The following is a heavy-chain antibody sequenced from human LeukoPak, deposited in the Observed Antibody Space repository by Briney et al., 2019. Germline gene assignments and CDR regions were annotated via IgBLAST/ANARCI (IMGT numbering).Heavy chain of an antibody. Sequence: PSETLSLTCTVSGGSISSGGYYWSWIRQHPGKGLEWIGYIYYSGSTYYNPSLKSRVTISVDTSKNQFSLKLSSVTAADTAVYYCARDRKYYGSGSRAFSDAFDIWGQGTMVTVSS. D-gene: IGHD3-10*01. V-gene: IGHV4-31*03. CDR1: GGSISSGGYY. J-gene: IGHJ3*02. CDR2: IYYSGST. CDR3: ARDRKYYGSGSRAFSDAFDI.